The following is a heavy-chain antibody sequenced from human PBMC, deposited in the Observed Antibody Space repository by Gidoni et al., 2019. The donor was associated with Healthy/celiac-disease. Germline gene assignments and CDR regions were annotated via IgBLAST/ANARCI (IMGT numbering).Heavy chain of an antibody. CDR3: ARGFTMIVGDY. Sequence: QVQLVESGGGVVQPGRSLRLSCAASGFTFSSYAMHWVRQAPGKGLEWVAVISYDGSNKYYADSVKGRFTISRDNSKNTLYLQMNSLRAEDTAVYYCARGFTMIVGDYWGQGTLVTVSS. J-gene: IGHJ4*02. CDR2: ISYDGSNK. CDR1: GFTFSSYA. D-gene: IGHD3-22*01. V-gene: IGHV3-30-3*01.